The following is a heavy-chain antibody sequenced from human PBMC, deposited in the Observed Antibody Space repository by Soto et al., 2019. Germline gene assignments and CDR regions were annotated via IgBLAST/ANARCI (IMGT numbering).Heavy chain of an antibody. CDR3: ASPKYDYGGNHLDAFDI. CDR1: GFTFSSYA. D-gene: IGHD4-17*01. Sequence: PGGSLRLSCAASGFTFSSYAMSWVRQAPGKGLEWVSAISGSGGSTYYADSVKGRFTISRDNSKNTLYLQMNSLRAEDTAVYYCASPKYDYGGNHLDAFDIWGQGTMVTVSS. CDR2: ISGSGGST. J-gene: IGHJ3*02. V-gene: IGHV3-23*01.